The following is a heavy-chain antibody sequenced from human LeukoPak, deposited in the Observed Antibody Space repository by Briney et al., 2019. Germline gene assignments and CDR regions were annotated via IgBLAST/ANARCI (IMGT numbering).Heavy chain of an antibody. Sequence: PSETLSLTCAVYGGSFSGYYWSWIRQPPGKGLEWIGEINHGGSTNYNPSLKSRVTISVDTSKNQFSLKLSSVTAADTAVYYCARGGYLFSDYVWGSYRPIDYWGQGTLVTVSS. CDR2: INHGGST. CDR3: ARGGYLFSDYVWGSYRPIDY. V-gene: IGHV4-34*01. CDR1: GGSFSGYY. D-gene: IGHD3-16*02. J-gene: IGHJ4*02.